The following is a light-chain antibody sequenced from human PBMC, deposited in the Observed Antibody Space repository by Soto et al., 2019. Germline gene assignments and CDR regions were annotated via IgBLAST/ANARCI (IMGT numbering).Light chain of an antibody. CDR2: EVS. J-gene: IGLJ3*02. CDR3: CSYAGSSTLV. CDR1: SSDVGSYNL. V-gene: IGLV2-23*02. Sequence: QSALTQPASVSGSPGQSITISCTGTSSDVGSYNLVSWYQQHPGKAPKLMIYEVSKRPSGVSNRFSGSKSGNTASLTISGLQAEDAADYYCCSYAGSSTLVFGGGTKVT.